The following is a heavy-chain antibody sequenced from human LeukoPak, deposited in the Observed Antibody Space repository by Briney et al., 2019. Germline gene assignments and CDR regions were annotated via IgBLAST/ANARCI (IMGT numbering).Heavy chain of an antibody. CDR1: GFTFSSYS. Sequence: GGSLRLSCAASGFTFSSYSVNWVRQAPGKGLEWVSSISSSSSYIYYADSVKGRFTISRDNAKNSLYLQMNSLRAEDTAVYYCATVAGPRLYFDYWGQGTLVTVSS. J-gene: IGHJ4*02. CDR2: ISSSSSYI. V-gene: IGHV3-21*01. CDR3: ATVAGPRLYFDY.